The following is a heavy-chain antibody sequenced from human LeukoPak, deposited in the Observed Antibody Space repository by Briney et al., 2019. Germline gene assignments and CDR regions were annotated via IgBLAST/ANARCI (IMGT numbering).Heavy chain of an antibody. CDR2: IWYDGSNK. J-gene: IGHJ4*02. D-gene: IGHD3-10*01. V-gene: IGHV3-33*01. CDR3: AREFYGSGSGPLKYFDY. CDR1: GFTFSSYG. Sequence: GGSLRLSCAASGFTFSSYGMHWVRQAPGKGLEWVAVIWYDGSNKYYADSVKGRFTISRDNSKNTLYLQMNSLRAEDTAVYYCAREFYGSGSGPLKYFDYWGQGTLVTVSS.